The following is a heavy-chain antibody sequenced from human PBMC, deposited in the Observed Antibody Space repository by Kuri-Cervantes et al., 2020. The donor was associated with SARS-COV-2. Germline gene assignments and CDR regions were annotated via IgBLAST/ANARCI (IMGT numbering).Heavy chain of an antibody. V-gene: IGHV3-23*01. J-gene: IGHJ4*02. Sequence: GGSLRLSCATSGFDFNLAWMSWARQAPGKGLEWVSAISGSGGSTYYADSVKGRFTISRDNSKNTLYLQMNSLRAEDTAVYYCAKDQGRVVVTAIFGYWGQGTLVTVSS. CDR2: ISGSGGST. CDR3: AKDQGRVVVTAIFGY. CDR1: GFDFNLAW. D-gene: IGHD2-21*02.